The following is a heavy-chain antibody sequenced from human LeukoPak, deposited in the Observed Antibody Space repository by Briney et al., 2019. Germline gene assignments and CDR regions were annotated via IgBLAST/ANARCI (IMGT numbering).Heavy chain of an antibody. J-gene: IGHJ5*02. CDR1: GFTFITSG. D-gene: IGHD2-15*01. V-gene: IGHV3-30*02. Sequence: GGSLRLSCAASGFTFITSGMHWVRQAPGRGLEGVAFIRYDGINKFYADSVKGRFTISRDNSKSTLYLLMNSLRPEDTAVYYCARAEYCSGGSCYSGGNWFDPWGQGTLVTVSS. CDR2: IRYDGINK. CDR3: ARAEYCSGGSCYSGGNWFDP.